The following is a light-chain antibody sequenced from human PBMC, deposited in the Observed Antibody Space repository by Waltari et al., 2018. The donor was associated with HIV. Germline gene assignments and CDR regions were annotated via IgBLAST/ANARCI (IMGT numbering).Light chain of an antibody. CDR2: GAS. Sequence: IVLPQSPGPLLLSPGERATLSCSASQSVSSTYLAWYQQKPGQAPRLLIYGASSRATGIPDRFTGSGSGTDFTLTISRLEPEDFAVYYCQQYGSSRKFGQGTKVEVK. CDR1: QSVSSTY. CDR3: QQYGSSRK. J-gene: IGKJ1*01. V-gene: IGKV3-20*01.